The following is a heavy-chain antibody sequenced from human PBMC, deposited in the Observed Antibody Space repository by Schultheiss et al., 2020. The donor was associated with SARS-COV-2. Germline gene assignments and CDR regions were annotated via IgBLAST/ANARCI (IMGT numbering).Heavy chain of an antibody. Sequence: ASVKVSCKASGYIFTNYGLSWVRQAPGQGLEWMGWISVVDGNTHYAQNFQGRLTMTRDTSTRTAYMELRTLTSDDTAVYYCASSGSTVAGTQLDYWCQGTLVTVS. J-gene: IGHJ4*02. CDR2: ISVVDGNT. CDR1: GYIFTNYG. V-gene: IGHV1-18*01. D-gene: IGHD6-19*01. CDR3: ASSGSTVAGTQLDY.